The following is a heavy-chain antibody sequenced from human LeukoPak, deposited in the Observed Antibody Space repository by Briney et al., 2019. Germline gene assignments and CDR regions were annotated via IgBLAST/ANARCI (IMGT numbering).Heavy chain of an antibody. J-gene: IGHJ3*02. Sequence: GASVKVSCKASGYSFTSYAMNWVRQAPGQGLEWMGWIDTNTGNPTYAQGFTGRFVFSLDTSVSTAYLQISSLKAEDTAVYYCASKIPWWALDIWGQGTMVTVSS. CDR3: ASKIPWWALDI. V-gene: IGHV7-4-1*02. CDR1: GYSFTSYA. D-gene: IGHD2-8*02. CDR2: IDTNTGNP.